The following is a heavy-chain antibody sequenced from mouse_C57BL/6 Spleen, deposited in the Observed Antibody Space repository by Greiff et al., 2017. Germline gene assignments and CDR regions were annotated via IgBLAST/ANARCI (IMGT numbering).Heavy chain of an antibody. CDR2: IDPENGDT. D-gene: IGHD2-1*01. J-gene: IGHJ2*01. Sequence: EVQLQQSGAELVRPGASVKLSCTASGFNIKDDYMHWVKQRPEQGLEWIGWIDPENGDTEYASKFQGKATITADTSSNTAYLQLSSLTSEDTAVYYCTTGIYYGNYGDYWGQGTTLTVSS. CDR1: GFNIKDDY. CDR3: TTGIYYGNYGDY. V-gene: IGHV14-4*01.